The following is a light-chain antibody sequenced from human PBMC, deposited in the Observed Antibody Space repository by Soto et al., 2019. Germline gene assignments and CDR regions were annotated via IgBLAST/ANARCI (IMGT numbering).Light chain of an antibody. CDR2: GAS. CDR1: QSVSSN. Sequence: EIVMTQSPATLSVSPGERATLSCRASQSVSSNLGWYKQKPGQAPRLLIYGASTRATGISARFSGSGSGTEFTLTISSLQSEDFAVYYCQQYNNWPLTFGGGTKVEIK. J-gene: IGKJ4*01. V-gene: IGKV3-15*01. CDR3: QQYNNWPLT.